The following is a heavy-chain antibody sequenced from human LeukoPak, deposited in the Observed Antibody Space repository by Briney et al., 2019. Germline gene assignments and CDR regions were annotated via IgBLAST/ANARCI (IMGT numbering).Heavy chain of an antibody. J-gene: IGHJ4*02. CDR3: ATLLVGATVDY. CDR1: GFIFSSYA. D-gene: IGHD1-26*01. V-gene: IGHV3-30-3*01. Sequence: GGSLRLSCAASGFIFSSYAMHWVRQAPGKGLECVAVISYDGSNKYYADSVKGRFTISRDNSKNTLYLQMNSLRAEDTAVYCCATLLVGATVDYWGQGTLVTVSS. CDR2: ISYDGSNK.